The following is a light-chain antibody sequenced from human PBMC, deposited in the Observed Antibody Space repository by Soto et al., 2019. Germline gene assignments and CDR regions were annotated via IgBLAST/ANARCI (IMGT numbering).Light chain of an antibody. V-gene: IGKV3D-20*02. Sequence: EIVVTQSPGTLSLSPGERATLSCRASQSVSSRHLAWYQQKPGQAPRLLIYDASNRATGIPARFSGRGSGTDFTLTISSLEPEDFAVYYCQQRSSAITFGQGTRLEI. CDR2: DAS. J-gene: IGKJ5*01. CDR1: QSVSSRH. CDR3: QQRSSAIT.